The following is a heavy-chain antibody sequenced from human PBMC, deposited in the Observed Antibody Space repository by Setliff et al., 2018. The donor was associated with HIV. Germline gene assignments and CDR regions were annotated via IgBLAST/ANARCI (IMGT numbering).Heavy chain of an antibody. CDR3: ASPGPNYDGSAFDI. CDR2: IIPIFGTA. D-gene: IGHD3-10*01. J-gene: IGHJ3*02. V-gene: IGHV1-69*05. CDR1: GGTFSSYA. Sequence: GASVQVSCKASGGTFSSYAISWVRQAPGQGLEWMGGIIPIFGTANYAQKFQGRVTITTDESTSTAYMELSSLRSEDTAVYYCASPGPNYDGSAFDIWGQGTMVTVSS.